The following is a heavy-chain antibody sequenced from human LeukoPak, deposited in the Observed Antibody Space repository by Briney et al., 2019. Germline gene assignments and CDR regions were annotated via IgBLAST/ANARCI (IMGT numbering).Heavy chain of an antibody. CDR3: AKDDAWVRYQD. CDR1: GFTFSSQG. CDR2: ISGSGVIT. D-gene: IGHD5-12*01. Sequence: SGGSLRLSCAASGFTFSSQGMNWVRQAPGKGREGVSGISGSGVITYYADSVKGLFTISRDNSKNTLDLQMNSLRAEDTAVYYCAKDDAWVRYQDWGQGTLVTVSS. V-gene: IGHV3-23*01. J-gene: IGHJ4*02.